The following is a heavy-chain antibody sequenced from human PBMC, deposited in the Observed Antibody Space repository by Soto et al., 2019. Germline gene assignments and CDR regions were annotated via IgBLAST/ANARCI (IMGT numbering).Heavy chain of an antibody. Sequence: GGSLRLSCAASGLTFTSYSMNWVRQAPGQGLEWVSYITSKSTTIKYADSVKGRFTVSRDNAKNSLYLQLNSLRDEDTAVYYCAREMGACSDSSCYPGPYDSWGQGTLVTVSS. J-gene: IGHJ5*02. CDR1: GLTFTSYS. D-gene: IGHD3-16*01. CDR3: AREMGACSDSSCYPGPYDS. CDR2: ITSKSTTI. V-gene: IGHV3-48*02.